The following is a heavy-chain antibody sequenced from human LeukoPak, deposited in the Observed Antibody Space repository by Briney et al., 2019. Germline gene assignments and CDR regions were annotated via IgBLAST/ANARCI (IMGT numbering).Heavy chain of an antibody. V-gene: IGHV1-69*04. D-gene: IGHD2-21*01. J-gene: IGHJ4*02. CDR3: ARDIPRSD. CDR1: GYTFTTSD. Sequence: SVKVSCKASGYTFTTSDINWVRQAPGQGLEWMGRIIPILGIANYAQKFQGRVTITADKSTSTAYMELSSLRSEDTAVYYCARDIPRSDWGQGTLVTVSS. CDR2: IIPILGIA.